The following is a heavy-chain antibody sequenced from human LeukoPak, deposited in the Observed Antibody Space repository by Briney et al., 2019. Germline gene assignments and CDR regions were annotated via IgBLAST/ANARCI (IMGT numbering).Heavy chain of an antibody. CDR2: ISGSGAGT. Sequence: GGSLRLSCAASGFTSSSYAMSWVRQAPGKGLEWVSGISGSGAGTYYADSVTGRFTVSRDNSKNTLYLQMNSLRAADTAAYYCAKEAGYSSGWYDYWGQGTLVTVSS. D-gene: IGHD6-19*01. CDR1: GFTSSSYA. J-gene: IGHJ4*02. V-gene: IGHV3-23*01. CDR3: AKEAGYSSGWYDY.